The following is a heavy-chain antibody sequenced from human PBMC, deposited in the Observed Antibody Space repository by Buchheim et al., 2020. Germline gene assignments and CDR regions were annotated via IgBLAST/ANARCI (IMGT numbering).Heavy chain of an antibody. CDR2: INHSGST. CDR3: ARERFSYSSSSLWNNYYYYYGMDV. Sequence: QVQLQQWGAGLLKPSETLSLTCGVYGGSFSGYYWSWIRQPPGKGLEWIGEINHSGSTNYNPSLKSRVTISADTSKNQFSLKLSSVTAADTAVYYCARERFSYSSSSLWNNYYYYYGMDVWGQGTT. V-gene: IGHV4-34*01. CDR1: GGSFSGYY. J-gene: IGHJ6*02. D-gene: IGHD6-6*01.